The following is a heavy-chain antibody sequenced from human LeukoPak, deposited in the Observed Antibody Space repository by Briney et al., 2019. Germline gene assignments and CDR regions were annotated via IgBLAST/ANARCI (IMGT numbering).Heavy chain of an antibody. CDR2: IYYSGST. J-gene: IGHJ4*02. CDR3: ARARWGSWAHFDY. V-gene: IGHV4-59*01. D-gene: IGHD6-13*01. Sequence: SETLSLTCTVSGGSISSYYWSWIRQPPGHGLEWIGYIYYSGSTNYNPSLKSRVTISVDTSKNQFSLKLSSVTAADTAVYYCARARWGSWAHFDYWGQGTLVTVSS. CDR1: GGSISSYY.